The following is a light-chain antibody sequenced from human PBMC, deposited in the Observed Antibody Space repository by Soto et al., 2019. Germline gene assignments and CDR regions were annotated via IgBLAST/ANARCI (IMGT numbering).Light chain of an antibody. CDR3: LQDNSYPLT. CDR2: GAS. V-gene: IGKV1-6*01. CDR1: QGIGND. J-gene: IGKJ1*01. Sequence: AIQMTQSPSSLSASVGDRVTITCRASQGIGNDLGWYQQKPGKAPKVLIYGASSLQGGVPSRFSGSGSGTDFTLTINSLQPGDFATYYCLQDNSYPLTFGQGTKVEVK.